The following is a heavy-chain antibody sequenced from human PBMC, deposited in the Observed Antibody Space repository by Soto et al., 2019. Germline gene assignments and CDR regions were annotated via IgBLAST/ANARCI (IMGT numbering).Heavy chain of an antibody. CDR1: GDSVSSNSAA. J-gene: IGHJ6*02. Sequence: PSQTLSLTCAISGDSVSSNSAAWNWIRQSPSRGLEWLGRTYYRSKWYNDYAVSVESRIIINPDPSKNQFSLQLNSVTPEDTAINYCARGLNCYCTGSPTSGLDVCAQGTTV. CDR3: ARGLNCYCTGSPTSGLDV. D-gene: IGHD3-10*01. V-gene: IGHV6-1*01. CDR2: TYYRSKWYN.